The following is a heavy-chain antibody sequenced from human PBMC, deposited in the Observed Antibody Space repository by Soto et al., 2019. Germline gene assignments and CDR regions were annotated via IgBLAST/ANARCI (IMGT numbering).Heavy chain of an antibody. V-gene: IGHV2-5*01. D-gene: IGHD1-20*01. CDR3: VHRTYNTPNYFGY. CDR1: GFSLSTSAAG. J-gene: IGHJ4*02. CDR2: IYWNDDK. Sequence: SGPTREPTQTLKLTCTFSGFSLSTSAAGVGWIRQPPGRALEWLAVIYWNDDKRYSPSLKNRLTITKDTSKNQVVLTMTNMDPVDTATYYCVHRTYNTPNYFGYWGQGTLVTVSS.